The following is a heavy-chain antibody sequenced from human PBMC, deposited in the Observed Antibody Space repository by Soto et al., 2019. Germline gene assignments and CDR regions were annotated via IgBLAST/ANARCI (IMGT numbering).Heavy chain of an antibody. V-gene: IGHV3-30*18. Sequence: QVQLVESGGGVVQPGRSLRLSCAASGFTFSSYGMHWVRQAPGKGLEWVAVISYDGSNKYYADSVKGRFTISRDNSKNTLYLQMNSLGAEDTAVYYCAKGHDYGGKWVYYGMDVWGQGTTVTVS. CDR2: ISYDGSNK. D-gene: IGHD4-17*01. CDR3: AKGHDYGGKWVYYGMDV. J-gene: IGHJ6*02. CDR1: GFTFSSYG.